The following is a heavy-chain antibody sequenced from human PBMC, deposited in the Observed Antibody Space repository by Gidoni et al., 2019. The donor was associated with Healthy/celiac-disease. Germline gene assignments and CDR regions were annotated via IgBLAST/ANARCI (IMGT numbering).Heavy chain of an antibody. CDR3: AKVIYDSSGYYYYDAFDI. J-gene: IGHJ3*02. Sequence: QVQLVESGGGVVQPGRSLRLSCAASGFTFSSYGMHWVRQAPGKGLEWVAVISYDGSNKYYSDSVKGRFTISRDNSKNTLYLQMNSLRAEDTAVYYCAKVIYDSSGYYYYDAFDIWGQGTMVTVSS. CDR2: ISYDGSNK. V-gene: IGHV3-30*18. CDR1: GFTFSSYG. D-gene: IGHD3-22*01.